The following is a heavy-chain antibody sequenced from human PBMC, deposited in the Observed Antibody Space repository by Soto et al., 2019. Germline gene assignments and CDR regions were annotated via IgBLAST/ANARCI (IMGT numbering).Heavy chain of an antibody. CDR1: GYTFTSYY. CDR2: INPSGGST. Sequence: GASVKVSCKASGYTFTSYYMHWVRQAPGQGLEWMGIINPSGGSTSYAQKFQSRVAMTRDTSTSTVYMELSSLRSEDTAVYYCATHPHYYDSSGYSFPGYWGQGTLVTVSS. CDR3: ATHPHYYDSSGYSFPGY. D-gene: IGHD3-22*01. V-gene: IGHV1-46*01. J-gene: IGHJ4*02.